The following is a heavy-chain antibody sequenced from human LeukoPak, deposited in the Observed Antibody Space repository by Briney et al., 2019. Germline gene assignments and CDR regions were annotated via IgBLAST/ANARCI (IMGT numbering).Heavy chain of an antibody. V-gene: IGHV4-34*01. CDR2: INHSGST. D-gene: IGHD3-22*01. Sequence: SETLSLTCAVYGGSFSGYYWSWMRQPPGKGLEWIGEINHSGSTNYNPSLKSRVTISVDTSKNQFSLKLSSVTAADTAVYYCARGLRRGLTMMAVVRRQQYYFDYWGQGTLVTVSS. CDR1: GGSFSGYY. J-gene: IGHJ4*02. CDR3: ARGLRRGLTMMAVVRRQQYYFDY.